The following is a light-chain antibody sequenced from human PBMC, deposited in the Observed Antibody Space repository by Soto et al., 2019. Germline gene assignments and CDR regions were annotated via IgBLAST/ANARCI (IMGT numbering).Light chain of an antibody. CDR2: AAA. J-gene: IGKJ3*01. CDR3: QQANSFPLT. CDR1: QSIGSW. V-gene: IGKV1-12*01. Sequence: DIQMTQSPSSLSASVGDRVTVTCRASQSIGSWLAWYQQKPGKAPKILVYAAASLQSGVPSRFSATFSGTDFTLTINNLQPEDVATYFCQQANSFPLTFGPGTKVDIK.